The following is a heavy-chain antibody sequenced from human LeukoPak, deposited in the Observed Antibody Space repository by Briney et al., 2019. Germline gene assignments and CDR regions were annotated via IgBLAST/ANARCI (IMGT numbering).Heavy chain of an antibody. CDR3: ARAGQGYCTSASCYLSLDY. CDR1: GGSISSSSYY. J-gene: IGHJ4*02. Sequence: SETLSLTCTVSGGSISSSSYYWGWIRQPPGKGLEWIGEIYHSGSTNYNPSLKSRVTISVDKSKNQFSLKLSSVTAADTAVYYCARAGQGYCTSASCYLSLDYWGQGTLVTVSS. D-gene: IGHD2-2*01. V-gene: IGHV4-39*07. CDR2: IYHSGST.